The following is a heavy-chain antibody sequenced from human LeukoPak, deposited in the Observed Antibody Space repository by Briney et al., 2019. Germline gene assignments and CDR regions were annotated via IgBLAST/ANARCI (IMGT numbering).Heavy chain of an antibody. V-gene: IGHV3-23*01. CDR1: GFTFGSYG. Sequence: GGSLRLSCAASGFTFGSYGMSWVRQAPGKGLEGVSFITPNADRACYADSVKGRFTISRDNPRNTLYMQMNSLRDEDTAVYYCAIMHGYYDGSGYWVQWGQGTLVTVSS. CDR3: AIMHGYYDGSGYWVQ. CDR2: ITPNADRA. J-gene: IGHJ1*01. D-gene: IGHD3-22*01.